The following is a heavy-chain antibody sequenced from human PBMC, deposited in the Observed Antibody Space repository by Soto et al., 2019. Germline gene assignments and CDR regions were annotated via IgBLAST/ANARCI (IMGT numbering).Heavy chain of an antibody. Sequence: SVKVSCKASGFTFTSSAVQWVRQARGQRLEWIGWIVVGSGNTNYAQKFQERVTITRDMSTSTAYMELSSLRSEDTAVYYCAAGQCSGGSCYLGYYGMDVWGQGTTVTVSS. V-gene: IGHV1-58*01. CDR3: AAGQCSGGSCYLGYYGMDV. D-gene: IGHD2-15*01. J-gene: IGHJ6*02. CDR1: GFTFTSSA. CDR2: IVVGSGNT.